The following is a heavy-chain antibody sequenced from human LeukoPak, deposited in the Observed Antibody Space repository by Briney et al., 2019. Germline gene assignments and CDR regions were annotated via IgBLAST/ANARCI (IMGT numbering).Heavy chain of an antibody. D-gene: IGHD4-17*01. CDR2: VSYDGSNK. CDR1: GFTFSSYA. V-gene: IGHV3-30*03. J-gene: IGHJ3*02. CDR3: ARGPVTRFEI. Sequence: GGSLRLSCAASGFTFSSYAIHWVRQAPGKGLEWVAGVSYDGSNKYYADSVKGRFTISRDNSNNTLYLQMNSLRAEDTAVYYCARGPVTRFEIWGQGTMVTVSS.